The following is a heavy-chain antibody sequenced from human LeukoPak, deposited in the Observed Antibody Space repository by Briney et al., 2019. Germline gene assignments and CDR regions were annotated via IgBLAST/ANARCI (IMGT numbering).Heavy chain of an antibody. J-gene: IGHJ4*02. D-gene: IGHD3-16*02. CDR1: RYTLTELS. CDR3: ASCLGELSLCPEN. Sequence: ASVKVSCKVSRYTLTELSMHWVRQAPGKGLEWMGGFDPEHGETIYAQKFQGRVTMTEGTSTDTAYMELSSLRSEDTAVYYCASCLGELSLCPENWGQGTLVTVSS. V-gene: IGHV1-24*01. CDR2: FDPEHGET.